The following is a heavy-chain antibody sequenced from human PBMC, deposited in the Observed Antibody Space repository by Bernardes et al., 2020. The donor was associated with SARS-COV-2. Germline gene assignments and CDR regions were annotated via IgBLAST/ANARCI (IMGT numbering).Heavy chain of an antibody. CDR3: ARVVYGDYYDY. Sequence: VGSLSLSCAASGFTVSSNYMSWVRQAPGKGLEWVSVIYSGGSTYYADSVKGRFTISRHNSKNTLYLQMNSLRAEDTAVYYCARVVYGDYYDYWGQGTLVTVSS. CDR1: GFTVSSNY. D-gene: IGHD4-17*01. J-gene: IGHJ4*02. CDR2: IYSGGST. V-gene: IGHV3-53*04.